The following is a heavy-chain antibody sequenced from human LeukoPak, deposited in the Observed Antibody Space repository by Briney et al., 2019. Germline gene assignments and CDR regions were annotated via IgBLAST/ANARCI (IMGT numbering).Heavy chain of an antibody. J-gene: IGHJ4*02. Sequence: SSETLSLTCAVSGGSISSSNWWSWVRQPPGKGLEWIGEIYHSGSTNCNPSLKSRVTISVDKSKNQVSLNLRSVTAADTAMYYCARVRYYYDSSGSPRNLLFDYWGQGTLVTVSS. V-gene: IGHV4-4*02. CDR3: ARVRYYYDSSGSPRNLLFDY. CDR2: IYHSGST. D-gene: IGHD3-22*01. CDR1: GGSISSSNW.